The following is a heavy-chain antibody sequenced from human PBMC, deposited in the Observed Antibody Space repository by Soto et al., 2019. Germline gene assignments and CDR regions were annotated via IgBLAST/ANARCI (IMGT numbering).Heavy chain of an antibody. D-gene: IGHD3-9*01. CDR3: ARGNYDILTGPPYYFDY. CDR1: GGSFSGYY. CDR2: INHSGST. V-gene: IGHV4-34*01. J-gene: IGHJ4*02. Sequence: QVQLQQWGAGLLKPSETLSLTCAVYGGSFSGYYWSWIRQPPGKGLEWYGEINHSGSTNYNPSLKSRVTISVDTSKNQFSLKLSSVTAADTAVYYCARGNYDILTGPPYYFDYWGQGTLVTVSS.